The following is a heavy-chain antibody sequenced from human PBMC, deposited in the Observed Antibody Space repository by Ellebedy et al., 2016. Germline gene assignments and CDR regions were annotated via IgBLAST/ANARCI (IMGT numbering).Heavy chain of an antibody. D-gene: IGHD5-12*01. Sequence: GGSLRLSXEVSGFMFSNYGMHWVRQAAGKGLEWLAGIAEDGTERYGDSMQGRFTISRDNAKNSLYLQMNSLRAEDTAVYYCARGAGAGAWLIDYWGQGTLATVSS. V-gene: IGHV3-30*03. CDR1: GFMFSNYG. CDR3: ARGAGAGAWLIDY. J-gene: IGHJ4*02. CDR2: IAEDGTER.